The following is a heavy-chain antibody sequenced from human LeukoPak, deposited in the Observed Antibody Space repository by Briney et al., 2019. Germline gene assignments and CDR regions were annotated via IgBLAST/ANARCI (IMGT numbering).Heavy chain of an antibody. V-gene: IGHV3-11*01. J-gene: IGHJ4*02. CDR1: GFTFSDYY. Sequence: GGSLRLSCAASGFTFSDYYMSWIRQAPGKGLEWVSTIKGIGPTTYYADSVKGRFTISRDNARNSLFLQMNSLRAEDTAVYYCAKSSRGGLRFLEWLLYFDYWGQGTLVTVSS. CDR2: IKGIGPTT. D-gene: IGHD3-3*01. CDR3: AKSSRGGLRFLEWLLYFDY.